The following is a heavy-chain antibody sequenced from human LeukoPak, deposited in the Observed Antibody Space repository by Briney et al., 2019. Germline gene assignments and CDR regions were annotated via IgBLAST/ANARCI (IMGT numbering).Heavy chain of an antibody. CDR2: IRYDGSNK. D-gene: IGHD3-10*01. J-gene: IGHJ4*02. CDR3: APPMTVRLDS. V-gene: IGHV3-30*02. CDR1: GFTFSTYG. Sequence: PGGSLRLSCAASGFTFSTYGMHWVRQAPGKGLEWVAFIRYDGSNKYYGDSVKGRFTISRDNSKNTLYLQMNGLRAEDTAVYYCAPPMTVRLDSWGQGTLVTVSS.